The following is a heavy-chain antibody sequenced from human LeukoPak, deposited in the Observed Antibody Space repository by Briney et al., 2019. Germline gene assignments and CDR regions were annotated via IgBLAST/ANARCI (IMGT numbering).Heavy chain of an antibody. Sequence: PGGSLRVSCAASGFTVSSNDMTWVGQAPGKGLEWVSVIYKSGNTFYSDSVKGRFTISRDNSKNTVYLQMDSLRAEDTAVYYCARYTSGSYFDSWGQGTLVTVSS. J-gene: IGHJ4*02. D-gene: IGHD6-19*01. CDR3: ARYTSGSYFDS. CDR1: GFTVSSND. CDR2: IYKSGNT. V-gene: IGHV3-53*01.